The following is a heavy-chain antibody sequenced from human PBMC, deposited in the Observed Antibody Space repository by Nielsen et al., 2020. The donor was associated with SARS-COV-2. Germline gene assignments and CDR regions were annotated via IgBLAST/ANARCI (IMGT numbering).Heavy chain of an antibody. Sequence: ASVKVSCKASGYTFTSYYMHWVRQAPGQGLEWMGWINPNSGGTNYAQKFQGRVTMTRNTSISTAYMELSSLRSEDTAVYYCARDGEAVAPPYNYNYGMDVWGQGTTVTVSS. CDR1: GYTFTSYY. CDR2: INPNSGGT. V-gene: IGHV1-2*02. CDR3: ARDGEAVAPPYNYNYGMDV. J-gene: IGHJ6*02. D-gene: IGHD6-19*01.